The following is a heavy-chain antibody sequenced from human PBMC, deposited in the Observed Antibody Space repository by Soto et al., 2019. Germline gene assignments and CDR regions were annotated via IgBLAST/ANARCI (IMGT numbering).Heavy chain of an antibody. CDR1: GGSISSYY. Sequence: PSETLSLTCTVSGGSISSYYWSWIRQPPGKGLEWIGYIYYSGSTNYNPSLKSRVTISVDTSKNQFSLKLSSVTAADTAVYYCARDLGRTGTRVLYYYGMDGWGQGTTVTVSS. D-gene: IGHD1-1*01. CDR2: IYYSGST. V-gene: IGHV4-59*01. J-gene: IGHJ6*02. CDR3: ARDLGRTGTRVLYYYGMDG.